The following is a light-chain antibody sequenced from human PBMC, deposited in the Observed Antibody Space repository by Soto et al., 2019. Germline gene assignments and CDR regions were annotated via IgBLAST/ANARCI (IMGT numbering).Light chain of an antibody. V-gene: IGKV1-39*01. CDR1: QSISSY. CDR2: DAA. CDR3: QQSYSTPIS. J-gene: IGKJ5*01. Sequence: DIQMTQSPSSLSASLGDRVTITCRASQSISSYLNWYQQKPGKAPKLLMFDAASLQSGVPSRFSGSGSGTDFTLTISSLQPEDFATYYCQQSYSTPISFGQGTRLEI.